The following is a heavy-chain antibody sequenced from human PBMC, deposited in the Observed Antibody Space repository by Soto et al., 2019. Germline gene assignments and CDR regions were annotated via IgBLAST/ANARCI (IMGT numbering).Heavy chain of an antibody. CDR2: MAPYRGNT. CDR3: ARVYSAGSCKY. CDR1: GYTFSSYD. D-gene: IGHD5-12*01. J-gene: IGHJ4*02. Sequence: QVQLVQSGAEVRKPGASVKVSCRASGYTFSSYDIHWLRQATGQGLECVGWMAPYRGNTGYAQKCKGRVTLTSGISITTAYMELCILRSEDTAIYYFARVYSAGSCKYWVKGTLVTVSS. V-gene: IGHV1-8*02.